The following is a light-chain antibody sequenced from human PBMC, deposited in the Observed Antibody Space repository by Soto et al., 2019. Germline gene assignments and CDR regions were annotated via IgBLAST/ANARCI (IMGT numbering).Light chain of an antibody. CDR3: RQDYNYPRT. Sequence: AIEMTQSPSSLSASVGDRVTITCRASQGIRTELGWYQQKPGEAPKLLIYAASTLQGGVPSRFSGSGSGTDFTLTISSLQPEDVATYYCRQDYNYPRTFGQGTKVEMK. CDR2: AAS. J-gene: IGKJ1*01. V-gene: IGKV1-6*01. CDR1: QGIRTE.